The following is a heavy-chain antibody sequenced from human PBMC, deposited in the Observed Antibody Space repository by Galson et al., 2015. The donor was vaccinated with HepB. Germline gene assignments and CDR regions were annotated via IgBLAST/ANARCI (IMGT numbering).Heavy chain of an antibody. J-gene: IGHJ3*02. D-gene: IGHD6-13*01. CDR2: IYYTGDT. Sequence: TLSLTCTVSGGSISSDNYFWSWIRQPPGKGLEWIGYIYYTGDTYYNPSLKSRVTISVDTSKNQFSLNLSSVTAADTAVYYCAREVIAVATADAFDIRGQGTMVTVSS. V-gene: IGHV4-30-4*01. CDR1: GGSISSDNYF. CDR3: AREVIAVATADAFDI.